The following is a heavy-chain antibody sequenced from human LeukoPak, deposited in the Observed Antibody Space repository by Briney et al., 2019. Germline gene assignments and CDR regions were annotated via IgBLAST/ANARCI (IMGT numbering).Heavy chain of an antibody. CDR1: GFAFSTYW. V-gene: IGHV3-7*01. J-gene: IGHJ4*02. CDR3: AGDIVWPQLEY. Sequence: PGGSLRLSCAASGFAFSTYWMIWVRQAPGKGLEWVASIGKDGSEKSYVDSVKGRFTISRDNARNSLYLQMSSLRVEDTAVYYCAGDIVWPQLEYWGQGTLVTVSS. CDR2: IGKDGSEK. D-gene: IGHD2-15*01.